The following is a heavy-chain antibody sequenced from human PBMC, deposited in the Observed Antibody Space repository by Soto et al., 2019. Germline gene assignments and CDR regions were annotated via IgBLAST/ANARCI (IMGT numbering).Heavy chain of an antibody. Sequence: QVQLVQSGAEVKKPGASVKVCCKASGYTFTSYAMHWVRQAPGQRLEWMGWINAGNGNTKYSQKFQGRVTITRDTSASTAYMDLSSLRSEDTAVYYCARARGEGSIVVVPAAPNFDYWGQGTLVTVSS. CDR1: GYTFTSYA. V-gene: IGHV1-3*01. J-gene: IGHJ4*02. CDR2: INAGNGNT. D-gene: IGHD2-2*01. CDR3: ARARGEGSIVVVPAAPNFDY.